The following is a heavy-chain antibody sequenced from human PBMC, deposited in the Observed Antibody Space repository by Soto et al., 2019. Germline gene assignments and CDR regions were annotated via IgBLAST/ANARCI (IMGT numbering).Heavy chain of an antibody. V-gene: IGHV4-34*01. D-gene: IGHD2-21*01. CDR3: ARLNGYCVGTNCHGYYGMDV. CDR1: GGSFRDYY. J-gene: IGHJ6*02. Sequence: SETLSLTCAVYGGSFRDYYWSWMRQPPGEGLERIGEIHHNGRVNYNPSHKSRVRISVDTSMNEFSLRLSFVTVADTAVYYCARLNGYCVGTNCHGYYGMDVWGQGATVS. CDR2: IHHNGRV.